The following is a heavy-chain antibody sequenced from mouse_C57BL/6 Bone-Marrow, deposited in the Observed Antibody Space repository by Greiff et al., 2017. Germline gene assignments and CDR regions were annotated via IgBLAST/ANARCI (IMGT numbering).Heavy chain of an antibody. J-gene: IGHJ3*01. V-gene: IGHV1-69*01. CDR2: IDPSDSYT. CDR1: GYTFTSYW. Sequence: VQLQQPGAELVMPGASVKLSCEASGYTFTSYWMHWVKQRPGQGLEWIGEIDPSDSYTNYNQKFKGKSTLTVDKSSSTAYMQLSSLTSEDSAVYYCARSWFAYWGQGTLVTVSA. CDR3: ARSWFAY.